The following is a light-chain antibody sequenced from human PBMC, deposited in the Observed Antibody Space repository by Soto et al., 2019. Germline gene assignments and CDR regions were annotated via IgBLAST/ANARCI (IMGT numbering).Light chain of an antibody. V-gene: IGKV3-15*01. J-gene: IGKJ5*01. CDR1: QSVTSN. CDR2: GAS. Sequence: ERVMMQAPSALSMSPGERATLSCRASQSVTSNLAWYQQKPGQAPRLLIYGASTRATGIPARFSGSGSGTEFTLTISSLQSEDFAVYSGQQYENWITFAQGTGMEIK. CDR3: QQYENWIT.